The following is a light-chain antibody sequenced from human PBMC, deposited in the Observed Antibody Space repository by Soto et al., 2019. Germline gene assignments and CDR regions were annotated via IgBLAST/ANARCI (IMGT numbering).Light chain of an antibody. CDR3: SSYTSSSTYV. CDR1: SSDVGSYNY. J-gene: IGLJ1*01. Sequence: QSALTQPASVSGSPGRSITISCTGTSSDVGSYNYVSWYQQRPGKAPKLMIYGVNNRPSGVSNRFSGSKSGNSASLTISGLQAEDEADYYCSSYTSSSTYVFGTGTKVTVL. V-gene: IGLV2-14*01. CDR2: GVN.